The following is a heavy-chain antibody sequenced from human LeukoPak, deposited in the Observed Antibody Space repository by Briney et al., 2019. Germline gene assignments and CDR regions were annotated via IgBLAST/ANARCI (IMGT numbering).Heavy chain of an antibody. CDR1: GFTFSSYW. CDR2: INSDGSST. J-gene: IGHJ4*02. D-gene: IGHD6-19*01. CDR3: ARATSSGWYVNTVD. Sequence: PGGSLRLSCAASGFTFSSYWMHWVHQAPGKGLVWVSRINSDGSSTSYADSVKGRFTISRDNAKNTLYLQMNSLRAEDTAVYYCARATSSGWYVNTVDWGQGTLVTVSS. V-gene: IGHV3-74*01.